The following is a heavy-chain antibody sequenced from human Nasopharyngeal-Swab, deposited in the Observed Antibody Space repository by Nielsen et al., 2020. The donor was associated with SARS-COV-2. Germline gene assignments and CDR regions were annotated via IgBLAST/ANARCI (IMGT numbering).Heavy chain of an antibody. CDR1: GFTFRIDS. Sequence: GESLKISCVASGFTFRIDSMSWVRQAPGKGLEWVSTISNSGSSTYYADSVKGRFTISRDNSENMLYLQMNSLRADDTAVYYCARDWATGINYWGQGTLVTVSS. J-gene: IGHJ4*02. V-gene: IGHV3-23*01. CDR3: ARDWATGINY. D-gene: IGHD6-13*01. CDR2: ISNSGSST.